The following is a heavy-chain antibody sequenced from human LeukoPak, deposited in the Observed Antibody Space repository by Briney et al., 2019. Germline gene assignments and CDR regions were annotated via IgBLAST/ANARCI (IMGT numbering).Heavy chain of an antibody. Sequence: PGRSMRLSCAASGFTFSSYAMHWVRQAPGKGLEWVSSISSSSSYIYYADSVKGRFTISRDNAKNSLYLQMNSLRAEDTAVYYCARDQPRLSFYYYGMDVWGQGTTVTVSS. CDR1: GFTFSSYA. CDR2: ISSSSSYI. CDR3: ARDQPRLSFYYYGMDV. V-gene: IGHV3-21*01. D-gene: IGHD4/OR15-4a*01. J-gene: IGHJ6*02.